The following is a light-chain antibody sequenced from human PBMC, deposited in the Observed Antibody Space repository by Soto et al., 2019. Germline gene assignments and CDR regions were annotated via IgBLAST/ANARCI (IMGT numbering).Light chain of an antibody. J-gene: IGKJ4*01. CDR1: QRVSYSSDKRNC. V-gene: IGKV4-1*01. CDR3: QQYYSSPLT. Sequence: DIVMTQSPDSLAVSLGERATINCKPSQRVSYSSDKRNCLAWYQQKPGLPPKLLIYWASTRESGVPDRFSGTVSGTDFTLTISSLQAEDVAVYYCQQYYSSPLTFGGGTKVEIK. CDR2: WAS.